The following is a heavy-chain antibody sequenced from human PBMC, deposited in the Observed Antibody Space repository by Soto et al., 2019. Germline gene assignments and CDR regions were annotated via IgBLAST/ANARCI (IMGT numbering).Heavy chain of an antibody. CDR3: VRDRDLRDYYGMDV. J-gene: IGHJ6*02. CDR1: GFAVRTYM. Sequence: PGGSLRLSCAGSGFAVRTYMMNWVRHAPGKGLEWIADISTNGRSKSYAASVRGRFTISRDNTKNSMYLQMNSLRDDDTAVYYCVRDRDLRDYYGMDVWGQGTTVTVSS. CDR2: ISTNGRSK. V-gene: IGHV3-48*02. D-gene: IGHD3-10*01.